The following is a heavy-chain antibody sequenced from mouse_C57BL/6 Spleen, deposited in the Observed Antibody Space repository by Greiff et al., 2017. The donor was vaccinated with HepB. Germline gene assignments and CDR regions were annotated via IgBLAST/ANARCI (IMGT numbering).Heavy chain of an antibody. J-gene: IGHJ2*01. Sequence: EVKLMESGGGLVKPGGSLKLSCAASGFTFSDYGMHWVRQAPEKGLEWVAYISSGSSTIYYADTVKGRFTISRDNAKNTLFLQMTSLRSEDTAMYYCARLGSSYFDYWGQGTTLTVSS. D-gene: IGHD1-1*01. CDR2: ISSGSSTI. CDR1: GFTFSDYG. CDR3: ARLGSSYFDY. V-gene: IGHV5-17*01.